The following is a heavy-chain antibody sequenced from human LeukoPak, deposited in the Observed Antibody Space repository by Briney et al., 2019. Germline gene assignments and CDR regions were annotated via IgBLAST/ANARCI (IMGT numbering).Heavy chain of an antibody. V-gene: IGHV4-39*07. CDR2: IYYSGST. CDR1: GGSISSSSYY. J-gene: IGHJ2*01. D-gene: IGHD4-23*01. Sequence: KASETLSLTGTGSGGSISSSSYYWGWIRQPPGKGLEWIGSIYYSGSTYYNPSLKSRVTISVDTSKNQFSLKLSSVTAADTAVYYCARLKGDNYGGNFPYWYFDLWGRGTLVTVSS. CDR3: ARLKGDNYGGNFPYWYFDL.